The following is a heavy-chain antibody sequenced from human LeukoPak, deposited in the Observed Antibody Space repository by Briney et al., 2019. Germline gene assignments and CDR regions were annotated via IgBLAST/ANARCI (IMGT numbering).Heavy chain of an antibody. CDR2: INHSGST. J-gene: IGHJ4*02. V-gene: IGHV4-34*01. CDR3: ARGCPGGYSSSWYYYFDY. D-gene: IGHD6-13*01. Sequence: SETLSLTCAVYGGSSSGYYWSWIRQPPGKGLEWIGEINHSGSTNYNPSLKSRVTISVDTSKNQFSLKLNSVTAADTAVYYCARGCPGGYSSSWYYYFDYWGQGTLVTVSS. CDR1: GGSSSGYY.